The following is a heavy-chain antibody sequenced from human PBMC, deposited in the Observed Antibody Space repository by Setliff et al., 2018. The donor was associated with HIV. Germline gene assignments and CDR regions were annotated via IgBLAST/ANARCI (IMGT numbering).Heavy chain of an antibody. CDR3: ARGAAQDSSGYYYDSSGYYIDH. D-gene: IGHD3-22*01. J-gene: IGHJ4*02. Sequence: PSETLSLTCTVSGGSISSGTYFWSWIRQPAGKGLEWIGHIHTSGNANYNPSLNSRVTISVDTSKNHFSLKLNSVTDADTAVYYCARGAAQDSSGYYYDSSGYYIDHWGQGTLVTVSS. V-gene: IGHV4-61*09. CDR2: IHTSGNA. CDR1: GGSISSGTYF.